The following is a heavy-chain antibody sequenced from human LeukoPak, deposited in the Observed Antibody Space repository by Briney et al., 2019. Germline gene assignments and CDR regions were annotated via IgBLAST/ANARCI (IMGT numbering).Heavy chain of an antibody. CDR2: IKRDGSEE. Sequence: GSLRLSCAASGFTFSSYWMSWVRQAPGKGLEWVANIKRDGSEEYYLDSVKGRFTISRDNAKNSLNSLRAEDTAVYYCARGHLEYRGQGTRVTVSS. CDR1: GFTFSSYW. J-gene: IGHJ4*02. V-gene: IGHV3-7*01. CDR3: ARGHLEY. D-gene: IGHD1-1*01.